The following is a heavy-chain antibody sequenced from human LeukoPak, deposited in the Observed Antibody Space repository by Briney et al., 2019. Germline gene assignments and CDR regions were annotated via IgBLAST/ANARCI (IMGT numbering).Heavy chain of an antibody. CDR3: ARGRVITMVRGVPVY. CDR1: GFTFGSYS. V-gene: IGHV3-48*01. D-gene: IGHD3-10*01. Sequence: GGSLRLSCAASGFTFGSYSMNWVRQAPGKGLEWVSYISSSSSTIYYADSVKGRFTISRDNAKNSLYLQMNSLRAEDTAVYYCARGRVITMVRGVPVYWGQGTLVTVSS. CDR2: ISSSSSTI. J-gene: IGHJ4*02.